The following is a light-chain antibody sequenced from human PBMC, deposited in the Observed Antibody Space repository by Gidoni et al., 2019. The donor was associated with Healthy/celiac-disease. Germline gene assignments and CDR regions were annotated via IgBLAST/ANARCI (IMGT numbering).Light chain of an antibody. CDR2: GAS. V-gene: IGKV3-20*01. J-gene: IGKJ4*01. CDR3: QHFGN. CDR1: QSMSSSQ. Sequence: EIVLTQSPGTLSLSPGQSATLSCRASQSMSSSQLAWYKQKPGQAPRPLMYGASSRATGIPDRFSGSGSWTDFTLTISRLEPEDFAVYYCQHFGNFGGGTKVE.